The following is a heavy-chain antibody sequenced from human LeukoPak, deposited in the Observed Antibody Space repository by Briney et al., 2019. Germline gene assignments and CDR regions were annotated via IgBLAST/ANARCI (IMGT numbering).Heavy chain of an antibody. Sequence: GGSLRLSCAASGFTFSSYAMNWVRQAPGKGLEWVSSISTSSTYIYYADSVKGRFTISRDNAKNSLYLQMNSLRAEDTAVYYCTRDPPFIIGTTFFDYWGQGTLVTVSS. CDR3: TRDPPFIIGTTFFDY. D-gene: IGHD1-20*01. CDR1: GFTFSSYA. CDR2: ISTSSTYI. V-gene: IGHV3-21*01. J-gene: IGHJ4*02.